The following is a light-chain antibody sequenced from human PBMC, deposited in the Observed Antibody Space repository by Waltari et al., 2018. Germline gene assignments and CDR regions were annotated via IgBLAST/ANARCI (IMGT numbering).Light chain of an antibody. J-gene: IGKJ4*02. CDR2: LGS. CDR3: MQALESPS. V-gene: IGKV2-28*01. Sequence: EIVMTQSPLSLPVTPGEPASISCRSSQSLLHSSGYNYLTWFLQKPGQSPQLLIYLGSIRASGVPDRFSGSGLGTDFTLKITRVEADDVGFYYCMQALESPSFGGGTKVEIK. CDR1: QSLLHSSGYNY.